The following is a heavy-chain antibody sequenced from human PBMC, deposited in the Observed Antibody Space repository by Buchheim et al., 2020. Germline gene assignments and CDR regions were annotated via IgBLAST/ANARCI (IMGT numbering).Heavy chain of an antibody. D-gene: IGHD6-19*01. CDR3: AREHSSDWYADY. V-gene: IGHV3-74*03. CDR2: INSDGIST. J-gene: IGHJ4*02. Sequence: EMQLVESGGGLVQPGGSLRLSCAASGFTFSEYWMHWVRQAPGKGLVWVSRINSDGISTTYADSVRGRFTISRDNAKNTLYLQMIGLRAEDTAVYYCAREHSSDWYADYWGQGTL. CDR1: GFTFSEYW.